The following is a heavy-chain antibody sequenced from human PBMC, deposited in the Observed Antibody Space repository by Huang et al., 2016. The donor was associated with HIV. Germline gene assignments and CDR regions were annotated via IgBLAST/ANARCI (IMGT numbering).Heavy chain of an antibody. D-gene: IGHD5-12*01. CDR1: GGSISTNY. J-gene: IGHJ3*02. Sequence: QVQLQESGPGLVKPSETLSLTCTVPGGSISTNYWSWIRQPAGKGLEWIGRIFSRGSTNYNPALESRVTRSIDTSKNQFSLKLSSVTAADTAVYYCARIAYRGGYNLAFDIWGQGTMVTVSS. CDR3: ARIAYRGGYNLAFDI. V-gene: IGHV4-4*07. CDR2: IFSRGST.